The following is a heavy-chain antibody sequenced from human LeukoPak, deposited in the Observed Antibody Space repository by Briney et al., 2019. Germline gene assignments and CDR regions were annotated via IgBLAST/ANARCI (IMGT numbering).Heavy chain of an antibody. Sequence: GGSLRLSCAASGFTFSSHGMNWVRQAPGKGLEWVAFIRSDGRDNYYADSVKGRFTISRDNSASTLDLEMNSLRIEDTAVYYCAKDRYSTSSTFSINPFDYCGQGLLVTVSS. CDR3: AKDRYSTSSTFSINPFDY. V-gene: IGHV3-30*02. J-gene: IGHJ4*02. D-gene: IGHD6-13*01. CDR2: IRSDGRDN. CDR1: GFTFSSHG.